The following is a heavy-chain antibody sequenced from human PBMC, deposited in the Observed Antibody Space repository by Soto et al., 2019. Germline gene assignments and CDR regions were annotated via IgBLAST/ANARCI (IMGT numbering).Heavy chain of an antibody. Sequence: EPLSLTCNVSGASVSHGYWSWIRQPPGKGLEWIGFMYFGGSFNYNPSLTSRATISVETSKNQFSMKLTSVTASDTAVYYCARSYYDSTGFAVDPWGQGTLVTVSS. D-gene: IGHD3-22*01. J-gene: IGHJ5*02. CDR3: ARSYYDSTGFAVDP. V-gene: IGHV4-59*02. CDR2: MYFGGSF. CDR1: GASVSHGY.